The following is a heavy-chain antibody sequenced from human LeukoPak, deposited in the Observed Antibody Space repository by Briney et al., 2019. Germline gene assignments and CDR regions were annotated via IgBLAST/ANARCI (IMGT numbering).Heavy chain of an antibody. CDR1: GFTFSNYA. V-gene: IGHV3-23*01. J-gene: IGHJ4*02. Sequence: GGSLRLSCAASGFTFSNYAMSWVRQAPGKGLEWVSAMSSSDDGRYYAASVRGRFTISRDTSRSTLYLQMNSLRAEDAAVYYCAKAPVTSCRGAFCYPFDYWGQGTLVTVSS. CDR2: MSSSDDGR. CDR3: AKAPVTSCRGAFCYPFDY. D-gene: IGHD2-15*01.